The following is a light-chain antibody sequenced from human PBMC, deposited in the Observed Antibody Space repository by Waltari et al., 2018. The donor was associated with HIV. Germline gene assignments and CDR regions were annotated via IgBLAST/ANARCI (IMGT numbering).Light chain of an antibody. V-gene: IGKV1-NL1*01. Sequence: DIQMTQSPSSLSASVGDRVTITCRASQAISNSLAWYKQKPGKAPKLLLYAASRLESGVASRCSGSRSGTDYALIISSLQPEDFAVYYCQQYFSPPPRTFGGGTKVEIK. J-gene: IGKJ4*01. CDR2: AAS. CDR3: QQYFSPPPRT. CDR1: QAISNS.